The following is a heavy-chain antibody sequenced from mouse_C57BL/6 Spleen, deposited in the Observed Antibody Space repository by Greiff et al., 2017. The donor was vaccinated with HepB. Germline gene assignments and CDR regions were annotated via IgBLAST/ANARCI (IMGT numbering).Heavy chain of an antibody. V-gene: IGHV1-64*01. J-gene: IGHJ1*03. CDR1: GYTFTSYW. Sequence: QVQLQQPGAELVKPGASVKLSCKASGYTFTSYWMHWVKQRPGQGLEWIGMIHPNSGSTNYNEKFKSKATLTVDKSSSTAYMQRSSLTSEDSAVYYCARRNYYGSSLWYFDVWGTGTTVTVSS. D-gene: IGHD1-1*01. CDR3: ARRNYYGSSLWYFDV. CDR2: IHPNSGST.